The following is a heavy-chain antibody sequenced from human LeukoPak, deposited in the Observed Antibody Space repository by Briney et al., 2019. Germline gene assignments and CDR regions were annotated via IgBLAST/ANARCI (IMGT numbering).Heavy chain of an antibody. CDR1: GGSISSGGYS. Sequence: SETLSLTCAVSGGSISSGGYSWSWIRQPPGKGLEWIGYIYYSGSTYYNPSLKSRVTISVDTSKNQFSLKLSSVTAADTAVYYCARGSSVAVAGGSFYYYYYMDVWGKGTTVTVSS. J-gene: IGHJ6*03. V-gene: IGHV4-30-4*07. CDR2: IYYSGST. D-gene: IGHD6-19*01. CDR3: ARGSSVAVAGGSFYYYYYMDV.